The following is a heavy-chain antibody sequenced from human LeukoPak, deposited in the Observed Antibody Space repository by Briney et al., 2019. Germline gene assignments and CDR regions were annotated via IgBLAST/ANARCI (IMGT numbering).Heavy chain of an antibody. Sequence: GASVKVSCKASGYTFTSYGISWVRQAPGQGLEWMGWINPNSGGTNYAQKFQGRVTMTRDTSISTAYMELSRLRSDDTAVYYCASTAVASTGFDYWGQGTLVTVSS. V-gene: IGHV1-2*02. CDR2: INPNSGGT. J-gene: IGHJ4*02. D-gene: IGHD6-19*01. CDR1: GYTFTSYG. CDR3: ASTAVASTGFDY.